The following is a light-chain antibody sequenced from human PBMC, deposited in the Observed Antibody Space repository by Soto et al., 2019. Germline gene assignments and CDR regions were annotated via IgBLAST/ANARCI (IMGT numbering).Light chain of an antibody. CDR1: SGDIGGYDF. CDR2: EVS. J-gene: IGLJ1*01. V-gene: IGLV2-14*01. Sequence: QSALAQPASVSGSPGQSITISCTGTSGDIGGYDFVSWYQQHSGKAPKLMISEVSNRPSGVSNRFSGSKSGNTASLTISGLQAEDEADYYCSSYISPNTLVFGTGTKLTVL. CDR3: SSYISPNTLV.